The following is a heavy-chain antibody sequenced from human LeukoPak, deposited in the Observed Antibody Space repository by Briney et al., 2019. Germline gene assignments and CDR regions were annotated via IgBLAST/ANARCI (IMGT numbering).Heavy chain of an antibody. CDR2: IKVDGTEK. CDR3: ARGGSESDY. Sequence: GGSLRLSCAASGFNFNHYWMTSVRQSPGKGLKWVANIKVDGTEKTYAASVKGRFTISRDNAKNSLCLQMNSLRAEDTAVYYCARGGSESDYWGQGTLVTVSS. CDR1: GFNFNHYW. V-gene: IGHV3-7*01. J-gene: IGHJ4*02.